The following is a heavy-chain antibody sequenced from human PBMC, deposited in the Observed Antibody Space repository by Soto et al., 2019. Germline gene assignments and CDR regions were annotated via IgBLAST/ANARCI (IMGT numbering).Heavy chain of an antibody. D-gene: IGHD1-26*01. CDR3: AKNQGVELVPLATVDWFDP. CDR1: GSTFENFG. V-gene: IGHV3-23*01. J-gene: IGHJ5*02. CDR2: ISGSGFKK. Sequence: PGGSLRLSCAASGSTFENFGMSWVRQAPGKGLEWISSISGSGFKKYYADSVKGRFTISRDNSKSTVYLELNNLSAEDTAVYHCAKNQGVELVPLATVDWFDPWGQGSVVTVSS.